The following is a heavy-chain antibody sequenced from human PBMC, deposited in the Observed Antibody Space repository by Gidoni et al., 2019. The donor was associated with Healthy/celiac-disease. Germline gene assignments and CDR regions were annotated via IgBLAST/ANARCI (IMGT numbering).Heavy chain of an antibody. V-gene: IGHV3-33*01. CDR2: IWYDGSNK. D-gene: IGHD4-17*01. CDR3: ARVSDGDYVYFDY. CDR1: GITFSSYG. J-gene: IGHJ4*02. Sequence: QVQLVESGGGVVQPGRSLRLSCAASGITFSSYGMHWVRQAPGKGLEWVAVIWYDGSNKYYADSVKGRFTISRDNSKITLYLQMNSLSAEDTAVYYCARVSDGDYVYFDYWGQVTLVTVSS.